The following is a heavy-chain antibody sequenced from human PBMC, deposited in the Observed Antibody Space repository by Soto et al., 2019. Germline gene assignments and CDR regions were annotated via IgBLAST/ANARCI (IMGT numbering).Heavy chain of an antibody. J-gene: IGHJ4*02. V-gene: IGHV1-18*01. Sequence: QVQLVQSGAEVKKPGASVKVSCKASGYTFTNSGFSWVRQAPGQGLEWVGWIRVNNGDTHYAQELQGRVIMTTDTSTRTALMELRSLRSDDTVVYYCAGHLGYSGFYVQYWGQGTLITVSS. CDR1: GYTFTNSG. CDR2: IRVNNGDT. CDR3: AGHLGYSGFYVQY. D-gene: IGHD5-12*01.